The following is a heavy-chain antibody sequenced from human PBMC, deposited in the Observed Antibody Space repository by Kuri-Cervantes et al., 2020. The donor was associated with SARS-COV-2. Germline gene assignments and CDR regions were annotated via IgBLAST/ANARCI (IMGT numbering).Heavy chain of an antibody. D-gene: IGHD3-10*01. CDR3: ARGVTMVRGVSLQQQSLGIEGY. J-gene: IGHJ4*02. CDR2: INPNSGGT. V-gene: IGHV1-2*02. Sequence: ASVKVSCKASGYIFTGYYMHWVRPAPGQGLEWMGWINPNSGGTNYAQKFQGRVTMTRDTSISTAYMELSRLRSDDTAVYYCARGVTMVRGVSLQQQSLGIEGYWGQGTLVTVSS. CDR1: GYIFTGYY.